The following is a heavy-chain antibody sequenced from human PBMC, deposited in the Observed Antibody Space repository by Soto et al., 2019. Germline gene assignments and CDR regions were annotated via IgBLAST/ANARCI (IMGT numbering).Heavy chain of an antibody. V-gene: IGHV4-59*01. CDR1: GGSISSYY. D-gene: IGHD3-10*01. J-gene: IGHJ6*02. CDR3: ARGDPLLWFGEKVYYGMDV. Sequence: SQTLSLTCTVSGGSISSYYWSWIRQPPGKGLEWIGYIYYSGSTNYNPSLKSRVTISVDTSKNQFSLKLSSVTAADTAVYYCARGDPLLWFGEKVYYGMDVWGQGTTVTVSS. CDR2: IYYSGST.